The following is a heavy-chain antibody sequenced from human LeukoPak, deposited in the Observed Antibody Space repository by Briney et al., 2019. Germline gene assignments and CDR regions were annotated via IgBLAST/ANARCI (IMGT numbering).Heavy chain of an antibody. V-gene: IGHV3-7*01. D-gene: IGHD6-19*01. Sequence: GGSLRLSCAASGFSFSSYWMSWARQAPGKGLEWVANIKQDGSEKYYVDSVKGRFTVSRDNAKNSLYLQMNNQRAEDTAVYYCARARSGFYFDHWGQGTLVTVSS. CDR1: GFSFSSYW. CDR2: IKQDGSEK. J-gene: IGHJ4*02. CDR3: ARARSGFYFDH.